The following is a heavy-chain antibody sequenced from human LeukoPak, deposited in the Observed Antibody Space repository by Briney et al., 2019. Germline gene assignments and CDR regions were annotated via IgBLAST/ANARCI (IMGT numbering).Heavy chain of an antibody. CDR3: ARDQNFHGSGGYYGIDC. CDR1: GYTFTGYY. D-gene: IGHD3-22*01. Sequence: ASVKVSCKASGYTFTGYYIHWVRQAPGQGLEWIAWINPNNGGTNYAQKFQDRVTMTRDTSISTAYMELSRLTSDDTAVYYCARDQNFHGSGGYYGIDCWGQGTLVTVSS. J-gene: IGHJ4*02. CDR2: INPNNGGT. V-gene: IGHV1-2*02.